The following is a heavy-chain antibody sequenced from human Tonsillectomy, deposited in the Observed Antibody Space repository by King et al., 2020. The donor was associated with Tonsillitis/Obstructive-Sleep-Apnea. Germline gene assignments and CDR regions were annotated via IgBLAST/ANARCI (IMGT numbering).Heavy chain of an antibody. V-gene: IGHV4-34*01. D-gene: IGHD5-24*01. CDR3: ARSVTDDYNIRGGFDC. Sequence: VQLQQWGAGLLKPSETLSLTCAVYGGSFSGYYWSWIRQPPGKGLEWIGEINHSGSTNYNPSLKSRVTTSLDTSKNQFSLKLSTVTAADTAVYYCARSVTDDYNIRGGFDCWGQGTLVTVSS. CDR2: INHSGST. J-gene: IGHJ4*02. CDR1: GGSFSGYY.